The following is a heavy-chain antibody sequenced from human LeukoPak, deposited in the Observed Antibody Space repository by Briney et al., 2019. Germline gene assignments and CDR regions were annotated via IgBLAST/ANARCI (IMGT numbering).Heavy chain of an antibody. CDR2: MNPNSGNT. J-gene: IGHJ6*03. Sequence: ASVKVSCKASGYTFTSYDIDWVRQGTGQGLEWMGWMNPNSGNTGYAQKVQGKVTMTRTTSISTAYMELSSLRSEDTAVYYCARGRRVQSRVLGYYYYYYMDVWGKGTTVTVSS. D-gene: IGHD2-8*01. V-gene: IGHV1-8*01. CDR1: GYTFTSYD. CDR3: ARGRRVQSRVLGYYYYYYMDV.